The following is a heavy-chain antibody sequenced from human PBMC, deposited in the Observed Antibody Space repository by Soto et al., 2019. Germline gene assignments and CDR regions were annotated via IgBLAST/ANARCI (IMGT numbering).Heavy chain of an antibody. V-gene: IGHV3-23*01. Sequence: GGSIRLSCAACGFTFKIYAMRWVRQATGKGLEWLSAVSVTGATTYYAESLKGRFTIFRDNSNNTLYLQMNGLRAEDTAVFFCARGSAPAAARYDAFDTW. J-gene: IGHJ3*02. CDR3: ARGSAPAAARYDAFDT. CDR2: VSVTGATT. D-gene: IGHD6-6*01. CDR1: GFTFKIYA.